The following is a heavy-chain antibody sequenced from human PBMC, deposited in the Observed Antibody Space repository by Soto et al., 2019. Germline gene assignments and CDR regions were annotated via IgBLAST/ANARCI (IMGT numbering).Heavy chain of an antibody. CDR3: ARGVMAAGLYCFDY. J-gene: IGHJ4*02. CDR2: SYYSGRT. V-gene: IGHV4-59*11. CDR1: RVSISTHY. D-gene: IGHD6-13*01. Sequence: EALSLTCPVSRVSISTHYWSWIRQPPAKGLEWIGYSYYSGRTNYNPSLKSRVTISVDTSKNQFSLKLTSVTAADSAVYYCARGVMAAGLYCFDYWGQGTFGTVST.